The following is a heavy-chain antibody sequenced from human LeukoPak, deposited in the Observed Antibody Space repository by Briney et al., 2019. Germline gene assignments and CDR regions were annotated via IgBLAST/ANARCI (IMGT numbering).Heavy chain of an antibody. CDR2: IYHSGST. Sequence: SETLSLTCTVSGYSISSGYYWGWIRQPPGKGLEWIGSIYHSGSTYYSPSLKSRVTISVDTSKNQFSLKLSSMTAADTAVYYCARGNLPNYDYVWGSYRKPVNWFDPWGQGTLVTVSS. V-gene: IGHV4-38-2*02. CDR3: ARGNLPNYDYVWGSYRKPVNWFDP. CDR1: GYSISSGYY. D-gene: IGHD3-16*02. J-gene: IGHJ5*02.